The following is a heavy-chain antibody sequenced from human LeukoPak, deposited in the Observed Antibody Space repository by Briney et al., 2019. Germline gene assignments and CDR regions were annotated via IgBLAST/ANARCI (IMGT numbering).Heavy chain of an antibody. CDR2: IYYSGST. CDR1: GGSISSYY. CDR3: ARTATYYNNYYFDY. V-gene: IGHV4-59*08. J-gene: IGHJ4*02. Sequence: SETLSLTCTVSGGSISSYYWCWIRQPPGKGLEWIGYIYYSGSTNYNPSLKSRVTISVDTSKNQFSLKLSSVTAADTAVYYCARTATYYNNYYFDYWGQGTLVTVSS. D-gene: IGHD3-10*01.